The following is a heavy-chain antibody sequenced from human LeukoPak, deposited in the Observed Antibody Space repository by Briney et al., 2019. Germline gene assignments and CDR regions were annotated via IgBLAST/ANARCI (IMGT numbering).Heavy chain of an antibody. J-gene: IGHJ4*02. CDR1: GFTFDDYA. D-gene: IGHD5-12*01. V-gene: IGHV3-9*01. CDR2: ISWNSGSI. Sequence: GRSLRLSCAASGFTFDDYAMHWVRHAPGKGLEWVSGISWNSGSIGYADSVKGRFTISRDNAKNSLYLQMNSLRAEDTALYYCAKDTYGGYEGNDLDYWGQGTLVTVSS. CDR3: AKDTYGGYEGNDLDY.